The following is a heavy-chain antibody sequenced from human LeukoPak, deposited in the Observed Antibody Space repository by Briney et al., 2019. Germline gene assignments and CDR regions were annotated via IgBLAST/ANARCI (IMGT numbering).Heavy chain of an antibody. CDR2: ISSSSSYI. J-gene: IGHJ4*02. Sequence: GGSLRLSCAASGFTFNTYGMNWVRQAPGKGLEWVSSISSSSSYIYYADSVKGRFTISRDNAKNSLYLQMNSLRAEDTAVYYCARDLTGTINYWGQGTLVTVSS. V-gene: IGHV3-21*01. D-gene: IGHD1-7*01. CDR1: GFTFNTYG. CDR3: ARDLTGTINY.